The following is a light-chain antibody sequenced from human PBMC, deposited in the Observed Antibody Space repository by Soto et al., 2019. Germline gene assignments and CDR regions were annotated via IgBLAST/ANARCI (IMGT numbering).Light chain of an antibody. J-gene: IGLJ2*01. CDR1: SSNIGAGYV. Sequence: QSVLTQPPSVSGAPGQRVTISCTGSSSNIGAGYVVHWYQQLPGTAPKLLIYANINRPSGVPDRFSGSKSDTSASLAITGLQAEDEADYYCQSYDNSLSVYVVFGGGTKVTVL. V-gene: IGLV1-40*01. CDR2: ANI. CDR3: QSYDNSLSVYVV.